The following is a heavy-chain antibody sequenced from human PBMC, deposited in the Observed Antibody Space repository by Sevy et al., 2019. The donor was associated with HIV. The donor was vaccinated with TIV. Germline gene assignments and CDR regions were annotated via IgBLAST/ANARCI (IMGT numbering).Heavy chain of an antibody. CDR1: GFTFRNFW. Sequence: GGSLRLSCAVSGFTFRNFWMSWVRQAPGKGLEWVANIRQDGSEKYYVESLRGRFTISRDNAKNSLFLQLNSLRADDTAIYYCAKSYFGSGTSYGMDLWGRGTTVTVSS. CDR2: IRQDGSEK. CDR3: AKSYFGSGTSYGMDL. D-gene: IGHD3-10*01. V-gene: IGHV3-7*01. J-gene: IGHJ6*02.